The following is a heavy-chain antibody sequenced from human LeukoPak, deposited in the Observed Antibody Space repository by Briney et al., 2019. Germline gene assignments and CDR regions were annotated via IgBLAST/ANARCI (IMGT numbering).Heavy chain of an antibody. CDR1: GFTFSSYG. CDR3: AKDADDYYGSGSHPSFDP. D-gene: IGHD3-10*01. J-gene: IGHJ5*02. Sequence: GGSLRLSCAASGFTFSSYGMHWVRQAPGQGLESVAFIRYDVSKKYYADSVKGRFTISRDNSKNTLYLQMNRLRAEDTAVYYCAKDADDYYGSGSHPSFDPWGQGTLVTVSS. V-gene: IGHV3-30*02. CDR2: IRYDVSKK.